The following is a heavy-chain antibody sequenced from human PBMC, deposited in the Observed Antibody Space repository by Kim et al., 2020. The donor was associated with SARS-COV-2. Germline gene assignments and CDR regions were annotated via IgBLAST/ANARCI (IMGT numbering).Heavy chain of an antibody. J-gene: IGHJ3*02. Sequence: DDGEGQFTSSRDNSKNTLYLQMNSLRAEDTAVYYCAKRWRGSELLGAFDIWGQGTMVTVSS. D-gene: IGHD1-26*01. V-gene: IGHV3-30*02. CDR3: AKRWRGSELLGAFDI.